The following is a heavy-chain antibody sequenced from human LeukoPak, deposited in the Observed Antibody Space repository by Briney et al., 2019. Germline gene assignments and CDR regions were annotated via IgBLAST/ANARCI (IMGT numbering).Heavy chain of an antibody. CDR2: IYYSGST. Sequence: SETLSLTCTVSGGSISSSSYYWGWIRQPPGKGLEWIGSIYYSGSTYYNPSLKSRVTISVDTSKNQFSLKLSSVTAADTAVYYCARVDCSSTSCVYFDPWGQGTLVTVSS. CDR3: ARVDCSSTSCVYFDP. D-gene: IGHD2-2*01. J-gene: IGHJ5*02. V-gene: IGHV4-39*07. CDR1: GGSISSSSYY.